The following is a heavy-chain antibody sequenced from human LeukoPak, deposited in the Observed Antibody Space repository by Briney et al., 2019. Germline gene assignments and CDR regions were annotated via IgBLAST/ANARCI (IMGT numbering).Heavy chain of an antibody. Sequence: SETLSLTCAVSGGSISSSNWWSWVRQPPGKGLEWIGEIYHSGSTNYNPSLKSRVTISVDKSKNQFSLNLSSVTAADTAIYYCAREQYGGYGSGSYFNGEFDSWGQGTLVTVSS. CDR1: GGSISSSNW. J-gene: IGHJ4*02. CDR3: AREQYGGYGSGSYFNGEFDS. D-gene: IGHD3-10*01. V-gene: IGHV4-4*02. CDR2: IYHSGST.